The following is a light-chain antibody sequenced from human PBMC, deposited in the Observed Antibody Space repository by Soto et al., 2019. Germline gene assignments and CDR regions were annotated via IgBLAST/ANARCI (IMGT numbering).Light chain of an antibody. CDR1: SSDVGGYNF. CDR2: EVS. J-gene: IGLJ1*01. V-gene: IGLV2-14*03. CDR3: SSYTSSSTVV. Sequence: QSVLTQPASVFGSPGQSITISCTGTSSDVGGYNFVSWYQQHPGKAPKLMIYEVSNRPSGVSNRFSGSKSGNTASLTISGLQPEDEADYHCSSYTSSSTVVFGTGTKVTVL.